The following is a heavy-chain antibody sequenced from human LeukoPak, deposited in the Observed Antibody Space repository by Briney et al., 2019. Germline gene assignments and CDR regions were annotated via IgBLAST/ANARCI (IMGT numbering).Heavy chain of an antibody. D-gene: IGHD2-2*01. J-gene: IGHJ6*03. CDR1: GFTFSSYA. CDR3: AKSMTRYLVVVPAHFLLYYMDV. V-gene: IGHV3-23*01. CDR2: ISGSGGST. Sequence: PGGSLRLSCAASGFTFSSYAMSWVRQAPGKGLEWVSAISGSGGSTYYADSVKGRFTISRDNPKNTLYLQMNSLRAEDTAVYYCAKSMTRYLVVVPAHFLLYYMDVWGKGTTVTVSS.